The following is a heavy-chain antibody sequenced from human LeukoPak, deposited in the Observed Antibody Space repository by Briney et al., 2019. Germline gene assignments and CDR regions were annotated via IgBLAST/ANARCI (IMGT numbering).Heavy chain of an antibody. D-gene: IGHD6-6*01. CDR3: ARSEYSSSPDYYYYGMDV. CDR1: GGSISSHY. V-gene: IGHV4-59*11. CDR2: IYYSGGT. Sequence: SETLSLTCTVSGGSISSHYWSWIRQPPGKGLEWIGYIYYSGGTNYNPSLKSRVTISVDTSKNQFSLKLSSVTATDTAVYYCARSEYSSSPDYYYYGMDVWGQGTTVTVSS. J-gene: IGHJ6*02.